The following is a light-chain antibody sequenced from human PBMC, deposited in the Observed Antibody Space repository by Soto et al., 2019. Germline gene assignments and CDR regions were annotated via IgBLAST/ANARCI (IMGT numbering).Light chain of an antibody. V-gene: IGLV2-8*01. Sequence: QSALTQPPSASGSPGQSVTISCTGTSSDVGGYNYVSWYQHHPGKAPKLMLYEVNTRPSEVPDRFSGSKSGNTASLTVSGLQAEDEADYYCSSYAGSNIYVVFGGGTKVTVL. CDR2: EVN. J-gene: IGLJ3*02. CDR1: SSDVGGYNY. CDR3: SSYAGSNIYVV.